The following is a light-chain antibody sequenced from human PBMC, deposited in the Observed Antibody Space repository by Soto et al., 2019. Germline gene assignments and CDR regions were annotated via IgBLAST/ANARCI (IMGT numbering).Light chain of an antibody. J-gene: IGKJ5*01. CDR2: GAS. V-gene: IGKV3-20*01. Sequence: EIVMTQSPATLSVSPGERATLSCRASQSVSSNLAWYQQTPGQAPRLLIYGASTRATGIPDRFSGSGYGTDFTLTISRLEPEDFAVYYCQQYGSSPLITFGQGTRLEIK. CDR1: QSVSSN. CDR3: QQYGSSPLIT.